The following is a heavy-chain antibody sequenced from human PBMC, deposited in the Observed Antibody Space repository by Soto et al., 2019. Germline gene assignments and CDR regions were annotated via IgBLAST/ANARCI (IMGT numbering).Heavy chain of an antibody. CDR2: ISAYNSNT. V-gene: IGHV1-18*01. D-gene: IGHD3-9*01. Sequence: ASVKVSCKASGYTFTSYGISWVRQAPGQGLEWMGWISAYNSNTNYAQKLQGRVNMTTDTSTSTAYMELRSLSSEDTAVYYCARVEIGYDILAGDYHNNWFDPWGQGTLVTVSS. J-gene: IGHJ5*02. CDR1: GYTFTSYG. CDR3: ARVEIGYDILAGDYHNNWFDP.